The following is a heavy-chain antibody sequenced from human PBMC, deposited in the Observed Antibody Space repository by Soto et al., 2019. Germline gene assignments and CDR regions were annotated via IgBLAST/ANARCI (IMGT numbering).Heavy chain of an antibody. J-gene: IGHJ6*02. CDR2: ISGNGDTT. D-gene: IGHD3-10*01. CDR3: VKDSFVVVRGLTTCGMDV. CDR1: GFTFSSYA. Sequence: GGSLRLSCAASGFTFSSYAMIWVRQAPGRGLEWVAAISGNGDTTCSADAVKGRFTISRDNSKNTLYLQMNSLRAEDTAVHCCVKDSFVVVRGLTTCGMDVWGQGTTVTVSS. V-gene: IGHV3-23*01.